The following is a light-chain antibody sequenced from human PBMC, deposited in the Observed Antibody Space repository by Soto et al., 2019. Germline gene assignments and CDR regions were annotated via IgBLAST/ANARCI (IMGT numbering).Light chain of an antibody. CDR1: QSVSSN. Sequence: ERVMTQSPDTLSVAPGGRASLSCRASQSVSSNLAWYQQKPGQAPRLLIYDASNRATGIPARFSGSGSGTDFTLTISSLEPEDFAVYYCQQRSNWPLTFGGGTKVDI. V-gene: IGKV3-11*01. CDR2: DAS. CDR3: QQRSNWPLT. J-gene: IGKJ4*01.